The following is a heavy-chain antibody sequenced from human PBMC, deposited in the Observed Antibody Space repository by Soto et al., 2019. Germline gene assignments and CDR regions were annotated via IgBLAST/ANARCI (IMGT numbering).Heavy chain of an antibody. CDR1: GGTFSSHV. CDR3: ARDLEFRDGNISHRDY. CDR2: IMPIIGTA. Sequence: QVQLVQSGAVVKKPGSSVKVSCKASGGTFSSHVFNWVRQAPGQGLEWMGGIMPIIGTANYAQKFQGRVTITADASTSTAYMELSSLRSEDTAVYYCARDLEFRDGNISHRDYWGQGTLVTVYS. D-gene: IGHD3-10*01. J-gene: IGHJ4*02. V-gene: IGHV1-69*01.